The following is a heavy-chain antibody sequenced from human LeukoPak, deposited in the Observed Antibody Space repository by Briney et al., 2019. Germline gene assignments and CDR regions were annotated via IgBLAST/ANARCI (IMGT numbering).Heavy chain of an antibody. Sequence: GGSLRLSCAASGLTFRNYGMHWVRQAPGKGLEWVAIIYYDGSNRYYADSVKGRFTISRDNSKNTLYLQMDSLRAEDTAVYYCARYCSGGCYSGLDYWGQGTLVTVPS. CDR3: ARYCSGGCYSGLDY. J-gene: IGHJ4*02. D-gene: IGHD2-15*01. CDR1: GLTFRNYG. CDR2: IYYDGSNR. V-gene: IGHV3-33*01.